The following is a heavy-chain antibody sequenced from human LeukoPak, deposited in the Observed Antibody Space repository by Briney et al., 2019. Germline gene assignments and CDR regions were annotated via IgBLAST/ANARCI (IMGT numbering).Heavy chain of an antibody. J-gene: IGHJ4*02. CDR1: GYTFTSYY. CDR3: ARSEAAVAVNPFDY. V-gene: IGHV1-69*13. Sequence: SVKVSCKASGYTFTSYYMHWVRQAPGQGLEWMGGIIPIFGTANYAQKFQGRVTITADESTSTAYMELSSLRSEDTAVYYCARSEAAVAVNPFDYWGQGTLVTVSS. D-gene: IGHD6-19*01. CDR2: IIPIFGTA.